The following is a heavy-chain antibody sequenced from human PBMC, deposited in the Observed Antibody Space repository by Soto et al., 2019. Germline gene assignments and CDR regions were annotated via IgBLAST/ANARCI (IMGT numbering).Heavy chain of an antibody. CDR2: ISSSSSTI. V-gene: IGHV3-48*02. CDR3: ARGRRDPSSSWSDFDY. Sequence: EVQLVESGGGLVQPGGSLRLSCAASGFTFSSYSMNWVRQAPGKGLEWVSYISSSSSTIYYADSVKGRFTISRDNAKNSLYLQMNSLRDEDTAVYYCARGRRDPSSSWSDFDYWGQGTLVPVSS. J-gene: IGHJ4*02. CDR1: GFTFSSYS. D-gene: IGHD6-13*01.